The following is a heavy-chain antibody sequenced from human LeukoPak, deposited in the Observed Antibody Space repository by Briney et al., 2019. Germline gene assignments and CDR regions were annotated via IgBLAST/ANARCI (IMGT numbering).Heavy chain of an antibody. J-gene: IGHJ4*02. D-gene: IGHD3-9*01. CDR2: ISSSSYI. CDR3: ARGHYDVLAASYKWTPDY. CDR1: GFTFSSYS. Sequence: PGGSLRLSCAASGFTFSSYSMNWVRQAPGKGLEWVSSISSSSYIYYADSVKGRFTISRDNAKNSLYLQMNSLRVEDTAVYYCARGHYDVLAASYKWTPDYWGQGTLVTVSS. V-gene: IGHV3-21*01.